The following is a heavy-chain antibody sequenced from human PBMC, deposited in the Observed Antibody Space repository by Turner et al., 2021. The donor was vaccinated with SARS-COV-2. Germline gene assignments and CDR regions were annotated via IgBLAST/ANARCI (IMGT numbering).Heavy chain of an antibody. V-gene: IGHV4-39*01. Sequence: QLQLQESGPGLVKPSETLSLTCTVSGGSISSSSYYWGWIRQPPGKGLEWIGSISYSGSTYYNPSLKGRVTISVDTSKNQFSLKLSSVTAADTAVYYCARQRLVVVPAAIINGMDVWGQGTTVTVSS. J-gene: IGHJ6*02. D-gene: IGHD2-2*01. CDR1: GGSISSSSYY. CDR2: ISYSGST. CDR3: ARQRLVVVPAAIINGMDV.